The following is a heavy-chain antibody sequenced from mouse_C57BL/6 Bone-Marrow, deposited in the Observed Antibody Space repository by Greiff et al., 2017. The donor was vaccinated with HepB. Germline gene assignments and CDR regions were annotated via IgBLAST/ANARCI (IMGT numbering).Heavy chain of an antibody. J-gene: IGHJ3*01. V-gene: IGHV5-12*01. CDR1: GFTFSDYY. CDR3: ARIHYDGWFAY. Sequence: EVMLVESGGGLVQPGGSLKLSCAASGFTFSDYYMYWVRQTPEKRLEWVAYISNGGGSTYYPDTVKGRFTISRDNAKNTLYLQMSRLKSEDTAMYYWARIHYDGWFAYWGQGTLVTVSA. CDR2: ISNGGGST. D-gene: IGHD1-2*01.